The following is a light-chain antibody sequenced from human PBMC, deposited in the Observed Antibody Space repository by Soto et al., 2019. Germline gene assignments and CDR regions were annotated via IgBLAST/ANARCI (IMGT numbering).Light chain of an antibody. V-gene: IGKV1-39*01. CDR1: QSISSY. CDR2: AAS. Sequence: DIQMTQSPSSLSASVGDRVTITCRASQSISSYLNWYQQNPGKAPKLLIYAASSLQRGVPSRFSGSGSGTDFTLTISSLQPEDFATYYCRQSYSTPRTFGQGTKLEIK. J-gene: IGKJ2*01. CDR3: RQSYSTPRT.